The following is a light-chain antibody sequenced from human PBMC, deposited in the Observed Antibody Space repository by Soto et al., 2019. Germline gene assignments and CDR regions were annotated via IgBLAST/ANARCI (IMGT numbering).Light chain of an antibody. J-gene: IGKJ3*01. Sequence: DIQMTQSPSSLSASVGDRVTITCRASQSISSYLNWYQQKPGKAPKLLIYAASSLQSGVPSRFSGSGSGTDFTLTISSLQPEEFATYYCQQRHSTPFTFGPGTKVDIK. V-gene: IGKV1-39*01. CDR3: QQRHSTPFT. CDR2: AAS. CDR1: QSISSY.